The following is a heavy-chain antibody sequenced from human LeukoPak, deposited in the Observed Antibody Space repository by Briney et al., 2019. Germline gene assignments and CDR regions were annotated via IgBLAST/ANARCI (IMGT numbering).Heavy chain of an antibody. V-gene: IGHV3-20*04. CDR3: ARGIRGYSYGYGFDY. D-gene: IGHD5-18*01. Sequence: GGSLRLPCAASGFTFDDYGMSWVRHAPGKGLEWVSGINWNGGSTGYADSVKGRFTIPRDNAKNSLYLQMNSLRAEDTALYYCARGIRGYSYGYGFDYWGQGTLVTVSS. J-gene: IGHJ4*02. CDR1: GFTFDDYG. CDR2: INWNGGST.